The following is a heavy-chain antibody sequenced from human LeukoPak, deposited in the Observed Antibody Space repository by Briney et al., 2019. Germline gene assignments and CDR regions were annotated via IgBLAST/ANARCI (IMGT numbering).Heavy chain of an antibody. V-gene: IGHV3-30-3*01. Sequence: GGSLRLSCEASGFTFSSNAMHWVRQAPGKGLEWVAVISSDGGKKCYADSEKGRFTISRDNSKDTLYLQMNSLRVEDTAVYYCARDVAQGGSSYFDYWGQGTLVTVSS. D-gene: IGHD2-21*01. CDR2: ISSDGGKK. CDR3: ARDVAQGGSSYFDY. J-gene: IGHJ4*02. CDR1: GFTFSSNA.